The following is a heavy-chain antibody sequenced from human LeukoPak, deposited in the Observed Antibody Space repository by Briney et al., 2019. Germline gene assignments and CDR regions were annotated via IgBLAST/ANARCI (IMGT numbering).Heavy chain of an antibody. J-gene: IGHJ1*01. Sequence: GGSLRLSCAASGFTFGNYGMSWVRQAPGKGLEWVSAISGSGVTTHYAGSVKGRFSISRDNSKNTLYLQMNSLRAEDTALYYCAKKVVVGATSPYSDFQDWGQGTLVTVSS. CDR3: AKKVVVGATSPYSDFQD. D-gene: IGHD1-26*01. V-gene: IGHV3-23*01. CDR1: GFTFGNYG. CDR2: ISGSGVTT.